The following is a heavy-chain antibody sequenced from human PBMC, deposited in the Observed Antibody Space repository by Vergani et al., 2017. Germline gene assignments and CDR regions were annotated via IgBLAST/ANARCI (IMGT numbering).Heavy chain of an antibody. D-gene: IGHD6-13*01. Sequence: QVHLQESGPGLVKPSQTLSLTCTVSGGSISSGSYYWSWIRQPAGKGLEWIGRIYTSGSTNYNPSLKSRVTMSVDTSKNQFSLKLSSVTAADTAVYYCARAVAAAGSHYYYYYYMDVWGKGTTVTVSS. CDR3: ARAVAAAGSHYYYYYYMDV. CDR1: GGSISSGSYY. V-gene: IGHV4-61*02. J-gene: IGHJ6*03. CDR2: IYTSGST.